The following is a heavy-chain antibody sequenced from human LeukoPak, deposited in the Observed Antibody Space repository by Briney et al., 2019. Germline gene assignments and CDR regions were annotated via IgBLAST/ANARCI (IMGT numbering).Heavy chain of an antibody. J-gene: IGHJ4*02. CDR2: IYTSGST. CDR3: AKGPPPSYGSGSHTDY. CDR1: GGSISSYY. D-gene: IGHD3-10*01. V-gene: IGHV4-4*07. Sequence: PSETLSLTCTVSGGSISSYYWSWIRQPAGKGLEWIGRIYTSGSTNYNPSLKSRVTMSVDTSKNQFSLKLSSVTAADTAVYYCAKGPPPSYGSGSHTDYWGQGTLVTVPS.